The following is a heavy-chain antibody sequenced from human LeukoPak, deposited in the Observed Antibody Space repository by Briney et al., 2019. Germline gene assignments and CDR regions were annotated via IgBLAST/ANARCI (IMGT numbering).Heavy chain of an antibody. J-gene: IGHJ4*02. Sequence: GGSLRLSCAAAEFTFSDYNMRWIRQAAGKGLEWVASISRSGSTKYYADSVKGRFTISRDNAKNSLYLQMNSLRAEDTAVYYCARDDYDSSTPYYFDYWGQGILVTVSS. D-gene: IGHD3-22*01. V-gene: IGHV3-11*04. CDR2: ISRSGSTK. CDR3: ARDDYDSSTPYYFDY. CDR1: EFTFSDYN.